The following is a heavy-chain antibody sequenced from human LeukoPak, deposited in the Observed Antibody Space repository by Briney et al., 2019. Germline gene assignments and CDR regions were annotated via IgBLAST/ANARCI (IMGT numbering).Heavy chain of an antibody. J-gene: IGHJ5*02. CDR2: ISSSGSYK. Sequence: GGSLRLSCAASGFAFSSHNMHWIRQAPGKGLEWVSSISSSGSYKYYADSLKGRFTISRDNSKNTLYLQMNSLRAEDTAVYYCARESTSHERGFDPWGQGTLVTVSS. CDR3: ARESTSHERGFDP. CDR1: GFAFSSHN. D-gene: IGHD2-2*01. V-gene: IGHV3-21*04.